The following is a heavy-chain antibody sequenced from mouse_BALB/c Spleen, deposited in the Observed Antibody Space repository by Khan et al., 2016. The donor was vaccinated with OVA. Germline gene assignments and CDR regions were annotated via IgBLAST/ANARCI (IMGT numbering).Heavy chain of an antibody. CDR3: ARDGYSPWFAY. V-gene: IGHV14-1*02. Sequence: VQLKESGAELVRPGALVKLSCKASGFNIKDYYIHWVKQRPEQGLEWIGWIDPENDNTIYDPKFQGKASIIADTSSNTAYLQLSSLTSEDTAVYYCARDGYSPWFAYWGQGTLVTVSA. CDR2: IDPENDNT. D-gene: IGHD2-3*01. CDR1: GFNIKDYY. J-gene: IGHJ3*01.